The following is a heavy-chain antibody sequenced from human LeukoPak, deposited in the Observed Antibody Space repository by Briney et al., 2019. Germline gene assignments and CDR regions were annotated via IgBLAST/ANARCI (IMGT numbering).Heavy chain of an antibody. CDR2: IRYDGSNK. J-gene: IGHJ4*02. V-gene: IGHV3-30*02. CDR3: AKDGWLARRDIVVVPAAQGGDY. CDR1: GFTFSSYG. Sequence: GGSLRLSCAASGFTFSSYGMHWVRQAPGKGLEWVAFIRYDGSNKYYADSVKGRFTISRDNSKNTLYLQMNSLRAEDTAVYYCAKDGWLARRDIVVVPAAQGGDYWGQGTLVTVSS. D-gene: IGHD2-2*01.